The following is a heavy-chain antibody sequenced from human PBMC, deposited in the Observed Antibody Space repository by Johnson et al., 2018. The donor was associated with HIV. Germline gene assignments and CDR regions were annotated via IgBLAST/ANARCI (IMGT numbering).Heavy chain of an antibody. CDR3: AKALVGATLSDAFDI. J-gene: IGHJ3*02. V-gene: IGHV3-30*02. CDR2: IRYDGSNK. D-gene: IGHD1-26*01. Sequence: QVQLVESGGGLVQPGGSLRLSCAASGFTFSSYGMHWVRKAPGKGLEWVAFIRYDGSNKYYADSVKGRFTISRDNSKNTLYLQMDSLRAEDTALYYCAKALVGATLSDAFDIWGQGTMVTVSS. CDR1: GFTFSSYG.